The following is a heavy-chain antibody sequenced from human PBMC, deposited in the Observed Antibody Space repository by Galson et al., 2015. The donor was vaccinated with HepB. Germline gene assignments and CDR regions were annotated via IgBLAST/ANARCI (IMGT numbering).Heavy chain of an antibody. CDR1: GFTFSSYG. CDR3: ARDGLYCSSSSCYSVRWYFDL. CDR2: IWYDGSNK. D-gene: IGHD2-2*02. J-gene: IGHJ2*01. V-gene: IGHV3-33*01. Sequence: SLRLSCAASGFTFSSYGMHWVRQAPGKGLEWVAVIWYDGSNKYYADSVKGRFTISRDNSKNTLYLQMNSLRAEDTAVYYCARDGLYCSSSSCYSVRWYFDLWGRGTLVTVSS.